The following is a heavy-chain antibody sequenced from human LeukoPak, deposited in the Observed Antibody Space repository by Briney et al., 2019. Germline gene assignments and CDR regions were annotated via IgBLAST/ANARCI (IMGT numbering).Heavy chain of an antibody. J-gene: IGHJ6*03. Sequence: VKPSETLSLTCPVSGGSISSYYWSWIRQPPGKGLEWIGYIYYSGSTNYNPSLKSRVTISVDTSKNQFSLKLSSVTAADTAVYYCARDRKLVVANYYYYYMDVWGKGTTVTVSS. CDR2: IYYSGST. D-gene: IGHD2-15*01. CDR1: GGSISSYY. CDR3: ARDRKLVVANYYYYYMDV. V-gene: IGHV4-59*01.